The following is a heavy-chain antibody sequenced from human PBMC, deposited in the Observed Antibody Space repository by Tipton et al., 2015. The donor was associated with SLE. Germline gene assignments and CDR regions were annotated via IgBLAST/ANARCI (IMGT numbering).Heavy chain of an antibody. Sequence: TLSLTCTVSGDHMNSGNYFWSWIRQPAGKGLEWIGRVYISGSPNYNPSLKSRVTMSVDRSKNLFTLNLSSATAADTALYYCARNQRITWLRGGAFDLWGQGTAVTVYS. CDR2: VYISGSP. D-gene: IGHD3-10*01. J-gene: IGHJ3*01. V-gene: IGHV4-61*02. CDR3: ARNQRITWLRGGAFDL. CDR1: GDHMNSGNYF.